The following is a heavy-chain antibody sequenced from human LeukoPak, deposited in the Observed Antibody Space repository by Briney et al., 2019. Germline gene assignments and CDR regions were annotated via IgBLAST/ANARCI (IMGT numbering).Heavy chain of an antibody. CDR1: GGSFSGYY. D-gene: IGHD6-13*01. Sequence: SETLSLTCAVYGGSFSGYYWSWIRQPPGKGLEWIGEINHSGSTKYNPSLQSRVTISVDTCKHQFSLKLSSVTAADTAVYYCARGAIAAAGPQVDYWGQGTLVTVSS. J-gene: IGHJ4*02. CDR3: ARGAIAAAGPQVDY. CDR2: INHSGST. V-gene: IGHV4-34*01.